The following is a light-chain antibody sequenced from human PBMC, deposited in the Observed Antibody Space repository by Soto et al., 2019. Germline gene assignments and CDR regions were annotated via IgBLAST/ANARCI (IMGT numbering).Light chain of an antibody. J-gene: IGKJ5*01. CDR1: QSLVYSDGNTY. V-gene: IGKV2-30*01. CDR3: MQALQSLT. Sequence: DAVLTQSPLSLPVTLGQPATISCRSSQSLVYSDGNTYLNWFQQRPGRSPRRLIYKVSNRDSGVPARFSGSGSGTDFALKISRVEAADVGVYYCMQALQSLTFGQGTRLEIK. CDR2: KVS.